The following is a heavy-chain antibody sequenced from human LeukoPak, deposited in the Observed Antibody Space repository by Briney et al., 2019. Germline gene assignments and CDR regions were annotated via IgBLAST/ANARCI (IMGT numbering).Heavy chain of an antibody. CDR1: GGSFSGYY. V-gene: IGHV4-34*01. J-gene: IGHJ5*02. CDR2: INHSGST. D-gene: IGHD2-8*01. Sequence: SETLSLTRAVYGGSFSGYYWSWIRQPPGKGLERIGEINHSGSTDYNPSLKSRVTISVDTSKNQFSLKLSSVTAADTAVYYCARGGRYCTNGVCYMRFDPWGQGTLVTVSS. CDR3: ARGGRYCTNGVCYMRFDP.